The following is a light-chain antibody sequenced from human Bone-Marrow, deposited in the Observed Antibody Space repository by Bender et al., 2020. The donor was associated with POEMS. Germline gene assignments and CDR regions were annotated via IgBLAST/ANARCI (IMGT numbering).Light chain of an antibody. CDR3: SSYTDNNPYL. J-gene: IGLJ1*01. Sequence: QSVLTQPPSVSGSPGQSITISCTGTSSDIGTYKFVSWYQHHPGEAPKLIIHEGNKRPSGVSNRFSGSKSGNTASLTISGLQDEDEADYYCSSYTDNNPYLFGSGTKVSVL. CDR2: EGN. V-gene: IGLV2-14*02. CDR1: SSDIGTYKF.